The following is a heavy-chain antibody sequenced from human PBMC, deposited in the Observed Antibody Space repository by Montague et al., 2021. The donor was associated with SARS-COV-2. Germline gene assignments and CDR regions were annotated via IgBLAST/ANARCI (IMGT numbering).Heavy chain of an antibody. J-gene: IGHJ4*02. CDR2: MHDNGTA. CDR1: DGSIRSYY. CDR3: TRLPRGSGTWGYFDY. V-gene: IGHV4-59*08. Sequence: SETLSLTCTVSDGSIRSYYWYWMRHPPGKGLEWIGYMHDNGTANYNPTLCSQVTLMVDASRTQFPLELSSVTAADTAMYYCTRLPRGSGTWGYFDYWAQGTLVTVSS. D-gene: IGHD3-10*01.